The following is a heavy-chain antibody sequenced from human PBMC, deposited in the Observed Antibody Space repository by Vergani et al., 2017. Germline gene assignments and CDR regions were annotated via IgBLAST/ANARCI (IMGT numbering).Heavy chain of an antibody. CDR1: GGSISSYY. Sequence: QVQLQESGPGLVKPSETLSLTCTVSGGSISSYYWSWIRQPPGKGLEWIGYIYYSGSTNYNPSLKSRVTISVDTSKNQFSLQLSSVTAADTAVYYCARGSQAAGTMFGYYYYYYMDVWGKGTTVTVSS. J-gene: IGHJ6*03. CDR3: ARGSQAAGTMFGYYYYYYMDV. V-gene: IGHV4-59*01. CDR2: IYYSGST. D-gene: IGHD6-13*01.